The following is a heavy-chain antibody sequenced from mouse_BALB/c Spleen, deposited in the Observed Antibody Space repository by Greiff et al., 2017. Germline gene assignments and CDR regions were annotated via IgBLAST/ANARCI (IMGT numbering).Heavy chain of an antibody. CDR1: GYTFTDYW. V-gene: IGHV1-69*01. CDR3: AREAVVAPGRYFDV. D-gene: IGHD1-1*01. CDR2: IDTSDSYT. Sequence: VQRVESGAELVMPGASVKMSCKASGYTFTDYWMHWVKQRPGQGLEWIGAIDTSDSYTSYNQKFKGKATLTVDESSSTAYMQLSSLTSEVSAVYYCAREAVVAPGRYFDVWGAGTTVTVSS. J-gene: IGHJ1*01.